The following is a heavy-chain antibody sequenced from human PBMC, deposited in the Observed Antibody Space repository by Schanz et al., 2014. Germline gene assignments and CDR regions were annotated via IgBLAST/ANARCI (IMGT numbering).Heavy chain of an antibody. Sequence: QVQLVQSGAEVKKPGPSVKVSCKASGYTFIGYYMHWVRQAPGQGLEWMGWFSPNSGGTNYAQKFQGRVNMTRDTSISTVYMELSSLRSDDTAVYYCARGGGPEDVFDIWGQGTILTVSS. D-gene: IGHD5-12*01. CDR3: ARGGGPEDVFDI. CDR1: GYTFIGYY. CDR2: FSPNSGGT. V-gene: IGHV1-2*02. J-gene: IGHJ3*02.